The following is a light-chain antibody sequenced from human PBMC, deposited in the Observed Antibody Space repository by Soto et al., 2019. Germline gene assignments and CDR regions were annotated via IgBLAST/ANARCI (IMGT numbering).Light chain of an antibody. CDR2: QDS. Sequence: SYELTQPPSVSVSPGQTASITCSGDKLGDKYACWYQQKPGQSPVVVIYQDSKRPSGIPERFSGSNSGNTATLTISGTQAMGEADYYCQAWDSSTAVFGGGTKLTVL. CDR3: QAWDSSTAV. CDR1: KLGDKY. V-gene: IGLV3-1*01. J-gene: IGLJ2*01.